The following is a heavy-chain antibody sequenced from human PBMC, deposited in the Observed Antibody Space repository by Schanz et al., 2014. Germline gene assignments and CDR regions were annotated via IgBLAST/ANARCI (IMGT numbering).Heavy chain of an antibody. CDR2: TSHDGSFT. J-gene: IGHJ4*02. V-gene: IGHV3-74*01. D-gene: IGHD4-17*01. CDR1: GFVFRGYV. CDR3: VRDTDYHFDY. Sequence: VQLVESGGGVVQPGGSLRLSCAASGFVFRGYVMHWVRQAPGKGLVWVSRTSHDGSFTTFADSVKGRFTISRDNAKNALYLQMNSLRAEDTAVYYCVRDTDYHFDYWGQGTLVTVSS.